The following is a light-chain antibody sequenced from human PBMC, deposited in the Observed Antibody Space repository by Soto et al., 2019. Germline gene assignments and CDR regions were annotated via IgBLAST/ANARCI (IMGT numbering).Light chain of an antibody. CDR3: QQYIKWTIT. CDR2: DAS. Sequence: EIVLTQSPATLSLSPGPRATLPCTASQSVSSYLAWYQQKPGQAPRPLIYDASNRATGIPARFSGSGSGTDFTLTISSLENEDFAVYYCQQYIKWTITFGQGTRLEIK. J-gene: IGKJ5*01. CDR1: QSVSSY. V-gene: IGKV3-11*01.